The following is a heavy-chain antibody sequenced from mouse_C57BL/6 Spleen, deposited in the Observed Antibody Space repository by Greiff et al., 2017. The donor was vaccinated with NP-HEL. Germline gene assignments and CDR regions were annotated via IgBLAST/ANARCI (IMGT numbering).Heavy chain of an antibody. CDR3: AAYYGSPYYYAMDY. Sequence: VMLVESGPGLVAPSQSLSITCTVSGFSLTSYGVSWVRQPPGKGLEWLGVIWGDGSTNYHSALITRLSISKDNSKSQVFLKLNSLQTDDTATYYCAAYYGSPYYYAMDYWGQGTSVTVSS. J-gene: IGHJ4*01. CDR2: IWGDGST. V-gene: IGHV2-3*01. CDR1: GFSLTSYG. D-gene: IGHD1-1*01.